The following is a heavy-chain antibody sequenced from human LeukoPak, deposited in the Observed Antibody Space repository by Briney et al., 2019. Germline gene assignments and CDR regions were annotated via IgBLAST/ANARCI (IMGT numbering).Heavy chain of an antibody. Sequence: GGSLRLSCAASGFTFSSYAMNWVRQAPGKGLEWVSGINGSGGSTYYADSVKGRLTISRDNSKNTLYLQMNNRRAEDTAVYYCAKGRGIVVATGPDYWGQGTLVTVSS. CDR3: AKGRGIVVATGPDY. D-gene: IGHD2-21*02. J-gene: IGHJ4*02. CDR2: INGSGGST. CDR1: GFTFSSYA. V-gene: IGHV3-23*01.